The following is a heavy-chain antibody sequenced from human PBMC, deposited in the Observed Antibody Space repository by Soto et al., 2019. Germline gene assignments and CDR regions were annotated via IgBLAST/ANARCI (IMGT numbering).Heavy chain of an antibody. CDR3: ASYSYVSGRSRGY. Sequence: GSLRLSCAASGLNFINYWMIWVRQAPGKGLEWVANIKKDGSEAFYVDSVKDRFIISRDNSANSLYLQMNSLRAEDTAVYYCASYSYVSGRSRGYWGQGTLVTVSS. J-gene: IGHJ4*02. CDR2: IKKDGSEA. CDR1: GLNFINYW. V-gene: IGHV3-7*01. D-gene: IGHD3-10*01.